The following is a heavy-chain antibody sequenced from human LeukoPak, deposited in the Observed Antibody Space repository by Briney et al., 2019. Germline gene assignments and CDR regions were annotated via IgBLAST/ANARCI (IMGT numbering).Heavy chain of an antibody. CDR1: GFTFRSYA. V-gene: IGHV3-30-3*01. CDR2: ISYDGAVK. D-gene: IGHD3-3*02. J-gene: IGHJ4*02. CDR3: ARDRCEHSSTDY. Sequence: PGKSLRLSCAASGFTFRSYAIHWVRQTPGKGLEWVAFISYDGAVKYYADSVKGRFSISRDNSKNTLSLQMNSLRGDDTAVYYCARDRCEHSSTDYWGQGTLVTVAS.